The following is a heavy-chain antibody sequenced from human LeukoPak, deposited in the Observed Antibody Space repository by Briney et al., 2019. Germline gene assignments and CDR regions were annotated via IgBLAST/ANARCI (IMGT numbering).Heavy chain of an antibody. Sequence: GGSLRLSCAASGFTFSSYEMNWVRQAPGKGLEWVADISSSDSTIYYADSVKGRFTISRDNAKNSLYLQMNSLRAEDTAVYYCASFGILVSWGAFDIWGQGTMVTVSS. J-gene: IGHJ3*02. CDR3: ASFGILVSWGAFDI. CDR1: GFTFSSYE. V-gene: IGHV3-48*03. D-gene: IGHD5/OR15-5a*01. CDR2: ISSSDSTI.